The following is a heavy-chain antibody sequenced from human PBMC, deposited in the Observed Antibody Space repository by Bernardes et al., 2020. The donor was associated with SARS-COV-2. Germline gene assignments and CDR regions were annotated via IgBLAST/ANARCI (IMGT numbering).Heavy chain of an antibody. CDR2: ISYSGST. CDR3: ARQDYYESSGYVGSTYYFDY. D-gene: IGHD3-22*01. J-gene: IGHJ4*01. V-gene: IGHV4-59*08. CDR1: GGSISSYY. Sequence: SETLSLTCTVSGGSISSYYWSWIRQPPEKGLEWIGYISYSGSTNYNPSLKSRVTISVDTSKNQFSLKLSSVTAADTAVYYCARQDYYESSGYVGSTYYFDYWG.